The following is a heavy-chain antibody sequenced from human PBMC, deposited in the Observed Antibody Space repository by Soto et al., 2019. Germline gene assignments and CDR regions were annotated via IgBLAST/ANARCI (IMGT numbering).Heavy chain of an antibody. V-gene: IGHV2-5*02. CDR1: GFSLSTSGVG. D-gene: IGHD2-2*01. Sequence: QITLKESAPTLVKPTQTLTLTCTFSGFSLSTSGVGVGWIRQPPGKALEWLALIYWDDDKRYSPSLKSRLTITKDSSKNQVVLTMTNMDPVDTATYYCAHSTQCHPPVTSCPMAENWFDPWGQGTLVTVSS. CDR2: IYWDDDK. CDR3: AHSTQCHPPVTSCPMAENWFDP. J-gene: IGHJ5*02.